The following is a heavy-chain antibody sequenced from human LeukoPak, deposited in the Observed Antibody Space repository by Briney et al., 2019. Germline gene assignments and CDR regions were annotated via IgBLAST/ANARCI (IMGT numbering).Heavy chain of an antibody. CDR3: AREGGFYRPLDY. CDR1: GGSISSYY. CDR2: IYYSGST. V-gene: IGHV4-59*12. D-gene: IGHD3-3*01. Sequence: SETLSLTCTVSGGSISSYYWNWIRQPPGKGLEWIGYIYYSGSTNYNPSLRSRVTISVDTSKNQFSLKLTSVTAADTAVYYCAREGGFYRPLDYSGQGTLVTVSS. J-gene: IGHJ4*02.